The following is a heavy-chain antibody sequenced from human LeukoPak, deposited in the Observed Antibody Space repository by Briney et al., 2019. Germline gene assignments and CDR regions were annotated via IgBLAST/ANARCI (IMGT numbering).Heavy chain of an antibody. CDR1: GGSISSYY. CDR3: ARLPGNPLTPFDY. V-gene: IGHV4-59*08. Sequence: SETLSLTCTVSGGSISSYYWSWIRQPPGKGLEWIGYIYYSGSTNYNPSLKSRVTVSVDTSKNQFSLKLSSVTAADTAVYYCARLPGNPLTPFDYWGQGTLVTVSS. CDR2: IYYSGST. D-gene: IGHD3-9*01. J-gene: IGHJ4*02.